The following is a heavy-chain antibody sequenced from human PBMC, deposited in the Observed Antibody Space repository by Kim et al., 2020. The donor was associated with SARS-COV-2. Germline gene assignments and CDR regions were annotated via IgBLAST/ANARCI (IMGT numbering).Heavy chain of an antibody. V-gene: IGHV3-21*01. CDR1: GFSFSTYS. CDR3: ARDRSYSYGSGSYAFDI. D-gene: IGHD3-10*01. Sequence: GGSLRLSCAASGFSFSTYSMNWVRQAPGKGLEWVSSISPKIIYMYYADSVRGRFTISRDNAQNSLYLQMNSLRADDTAMYYCARDRSYSYGSGSYAFDI. J-gene: IGHJ3*02. CDR2: ISPKIIYM.